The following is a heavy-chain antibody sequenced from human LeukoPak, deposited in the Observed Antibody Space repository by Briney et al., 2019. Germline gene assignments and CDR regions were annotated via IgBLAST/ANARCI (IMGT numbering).Heavy chain of an antibody. Sequence: SETLSLTCTVSGYSISSGYYWGWIRQPSGKGLEWIGSIYHSGSTYYNPSLKSRVTISVDTSKNQFSLKLSSVTAADTAVYYCARDDGAYGGNSKGDWFDPWGQGTLVTVSS. CDR2: IYHSGST. D-gene: IGHD4-23*01. J-gene: IGHJ5*02. CDR1: GYSISSGYY. V-gene: IGHV4-38-2*02. CDR3: ARDDGAYGGNSKGDWFDP.